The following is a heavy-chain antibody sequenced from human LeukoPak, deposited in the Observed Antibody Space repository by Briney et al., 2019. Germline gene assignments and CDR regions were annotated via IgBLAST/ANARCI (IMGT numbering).Heavy chain of an antibody. CDR1: GSTFSNNG. CDR3: AKEPQGD. Sequence: GGSLRLSCAASGSTFSNNGMQWVRQAPGKGLEWVAFITSDGSNKDYANSVKGRFSIFRDNSKNTLYLQMNSLRTEDTAVYYCAKEPQGDWGQRTLVTVSS. J-gene: IGHJ4*02. V-gene: IGHV3-30*02. CDR2: ITSDGSNK.